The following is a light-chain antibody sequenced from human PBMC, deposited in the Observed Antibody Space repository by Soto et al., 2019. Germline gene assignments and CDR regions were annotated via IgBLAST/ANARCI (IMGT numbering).Light chain of an antibody. CDR1: RSVSSN. J-gene: IGKJ1*01. CDR2: DAS. CDR3: QQYNNWPPWT. V-gene: IGKV3-15*01. Sequence: EILMTQSPATLSVSPWERAILSCRASRSVSSNLAWYQQRPGQAPRLLIYDASIRATGIPARFSGRGSGTEFTLTISSLQSEDFAIYYCQQYNNWPPWTFGQGTKVEVK.